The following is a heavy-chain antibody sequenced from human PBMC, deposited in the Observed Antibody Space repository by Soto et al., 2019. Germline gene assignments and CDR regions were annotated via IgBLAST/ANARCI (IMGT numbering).Heavy chain of an antibody. CDR2: IYWDDDK. CDR3: ALGDRVRFNARNWVYFDY. Sequence: QITLKESGPTLVKPTQTLTLTCTFSGFSLSTSGVAVGWIRQPPGKALEWLALIYWDDDKRYSPSLKSRLTIPKDTSENQVVLTMTTMDPVDTATYHCALGDRVRFNARNWVYFDYWGQGTLVTVSS. J-gene: IGHJ4*02. CDR1: GFSLSTSGVA. V-gene: IGHV2-5*02. D-gene: IGHD7-27*01.